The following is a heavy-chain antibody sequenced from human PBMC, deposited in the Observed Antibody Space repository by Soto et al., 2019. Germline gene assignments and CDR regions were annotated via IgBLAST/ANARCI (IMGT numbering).Heavy chain of an antibody. CDR1: GYTFTHFY. J-gene: IGHJ6*02. D-gene: IGHD5-12*01. Sequence: SVKFSCKASGYTFTHFYITWGRHAPGQGLEWMGGIIPIFGTANYAQKFQGRVTITADKSTSTAYMELSSLRSEDTAVYYCAENVATIGDYGMDVWGQGTTVTVSS. V-gene: IGHV1-69*06. CDR2: IIPIFGTA. CDR3: AENVATIGDYGMDV.